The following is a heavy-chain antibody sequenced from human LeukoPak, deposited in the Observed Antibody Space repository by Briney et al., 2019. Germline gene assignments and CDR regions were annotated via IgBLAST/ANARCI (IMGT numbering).Heavy chain of an antibody. J-gene: IGHJ4*02. V-gene: IGHV4-30-2*01. D-gene: IGHD3-10*01. CDR3: ARGGGSVGFGEPVRVFDY. CDR2: IYHSGST. Sequence: PSETLSLTCAVSGGSISSGGYSWSWIRQPPGKGLEWIGYIYHSGSTYYNPSLKSRVTISVDRSKNQFSLKLSSVTAADTAVYYGARGGGSVGFGEPVRVFDYWGQGTLVTVSS. CDR1: GGSISSGGYS.